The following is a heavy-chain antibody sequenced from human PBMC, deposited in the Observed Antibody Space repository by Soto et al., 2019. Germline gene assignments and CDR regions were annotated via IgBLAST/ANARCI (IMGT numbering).Heavy chain of an antibody. J-gene: IGHJ6*02. CDR1: TFTFSSDG. CDR3: AKRYYYDSSGPYGMDV. V-gene: IGHV3-23*01. D-gene: IGHD3-22*01. CDR2: ISASGGST. Sequence: GGSLRLSCAASTFTFSSDGMSWVRQAPGKGLEWVSSISASGGSTYYADSVKGRFTISRDNSKNTVFLQMRSLRAEDTAVYYCAKRYYYDSSGPYGMDVWGQGTTVTVSS.